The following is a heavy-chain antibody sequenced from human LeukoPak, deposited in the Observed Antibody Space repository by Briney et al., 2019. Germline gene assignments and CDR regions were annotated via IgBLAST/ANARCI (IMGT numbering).Heavy chain of an antibody. Sequence: GASVKVSCQASGYTFSGHYMHWFRQAPGQGLEWMGWTSAYNGNTNYAQKLQGRVTMTTDTSTSTAYMELRSLRSDDTAVYYCARDVAGDYAGAYWGQGTLVTVSS. CDR3: ARDVAGDYAGAY. CDR1: GYTFSGHY. CDR2: TSAYNGNT. V-gene: IGHV1-18*04. D-gene: IGHD4-17*01. J-gene: IGHJ4*02.